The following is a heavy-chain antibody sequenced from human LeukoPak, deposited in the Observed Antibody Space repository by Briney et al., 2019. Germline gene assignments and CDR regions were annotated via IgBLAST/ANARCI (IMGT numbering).Heavy chain of an antibody. CDR3: ARARGSSSWHTPFYFDY. CDR2: VSSSGTTI. Sequence: GGSLRLSCSASGFTFSSYAMHWVRQAPGTGLEWVSYVSSSGTTIYYADSVKGRFTISRDNAKNSLYLQMNSLRVEDTAVYYCARARGSSSWHTPFYFDYWGQGTLVTVSS. CDR1: GFTFSSYA. D-gene: IGHD6-13*01. J-gene: IGHJ4*02. V-gene: IGHV3-48*03.